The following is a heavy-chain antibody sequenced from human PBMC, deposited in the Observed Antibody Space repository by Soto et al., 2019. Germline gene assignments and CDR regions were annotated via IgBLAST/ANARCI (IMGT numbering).Heavy chain of an antibody. CDR3: AYRTGFDY. CDR1: GFTFSTYD. Sequence: EVQLLESGGGSVQPGGSLRLSCAASGFTFSTYDMSWVRQAPWKGLEWVATIAGSGRNADYADSVKGRFTISRDNFKNTLYLQMNSLIDEDTAVYYCAYRTGFDYWGQGALVTVSS. CDR2: IAGSGRNA. V-gene: IGHV3-23*01. J-gene: IGHJ4*02.